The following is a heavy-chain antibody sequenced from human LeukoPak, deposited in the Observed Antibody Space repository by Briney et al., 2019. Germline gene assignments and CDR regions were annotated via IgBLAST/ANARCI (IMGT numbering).Heavy chain of an antibody. CDR1: GYSFTSYW. CDR2: IYPGDSDT. J-gene: IGHJ4*02. V-gene: IGHV5-51*01. D-gene: IGHD3-22*01. Sequence: GESLKISCKGSGYSFTSYWIGWVRQIPGKGLEWMGIIYPGDSDTRYSPSFQGQVTISADKSISTAYLQWSSLKASDTAMYYCARRTDSSGYYSEIDYWGQGTLVTVSS. CDR3: ARRTDSSGYYSEIDY.